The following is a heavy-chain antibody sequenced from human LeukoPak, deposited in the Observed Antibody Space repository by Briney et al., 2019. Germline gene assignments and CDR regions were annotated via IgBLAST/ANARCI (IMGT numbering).Heavy chain of an antibody. D-gene: IGHD1-1*01. CDR1: GGTFTNYA. Sequence: GASVKVSCKASGGTFTNYAINWVRQAPGQGLEWMGRIIPILDVTNYAQKFQGRVTITTDESTSTAYMELSSLRSEDTAVYYCARVQDGYYYYGMDVWGQGTTVTVSS. CDR3: ARVQDGYYYYGMDV. V-gene: IGHV1-69*04. CDR2: IIPILDVT. J-gene: IGHJ6*02.